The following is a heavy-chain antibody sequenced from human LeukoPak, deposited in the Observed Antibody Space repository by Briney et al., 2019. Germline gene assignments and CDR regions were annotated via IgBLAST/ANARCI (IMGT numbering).Heavy chain of an antibody. Sequence: PSETLSLTCTVSGGSISSYYWSWIRQPPGKGLEWIGYIYYSGSTNYNPSLKSRVTISVDTSKNQFSLKLSSVTAADTAVYYCARDLEAAGTEYFQHWGQGTPVTVSS. J-gene: IGHJ1*01. D-gene: IGHD6-13*01. CDR1: GGSISSYY. CDR3: ARDLEAAGTEYFQH. CDR2: IYYSGST. V-gene: IGHV4-59*12.